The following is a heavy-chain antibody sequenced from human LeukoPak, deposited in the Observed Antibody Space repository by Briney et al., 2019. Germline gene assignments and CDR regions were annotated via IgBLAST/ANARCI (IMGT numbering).Heavy chain of an antibody. V-gene: IGHV4-39*01. CDR3: ARTVATFPFSFDY. J-gene: IGHJ4*02. D-gene: IGHD5-12*01. CDR1: GGSISSSSYY. CDR2: IYYSGST. Sequence: PSETLSLTCTVSGGSISSSSYYWGWIRQPPGKGLEWIGSIYYSGSTYYNPSLKSRVTISVDTSKNQFSLKLSSVTAADTAVYYCARTVATFPFSFDYGGQGPLVPVPS.